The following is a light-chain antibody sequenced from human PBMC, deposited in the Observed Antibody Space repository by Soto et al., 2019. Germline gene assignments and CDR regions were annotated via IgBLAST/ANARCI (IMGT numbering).Light chain of an antibody. CDR3: QQLKSNLIT. CDR1: QDVSTF. J-gene: IGKJ5*01. Sequence: DIQMTQSPSSVSASVGDRFTITCRASQDVSTFLAWYQKESGKAPRLLIYAATTLQSGVPSRFSGSGSGTEFTLTISSLQPEDFATYYCQQLKSNLITFGQGTRLEIK. CDR2: AAT. V-gene: IGKV1-9*01.